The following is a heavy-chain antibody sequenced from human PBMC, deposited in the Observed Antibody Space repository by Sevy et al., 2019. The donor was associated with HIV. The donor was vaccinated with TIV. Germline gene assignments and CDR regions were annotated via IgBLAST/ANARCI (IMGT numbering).Heavy chain of an antibody. CDR3: VKGARYTIPNDAFDI. D-gene: IGHD2-2*02. CDR2: ISGGGGDT. Sequence: GGSLRLSCEASGFTLSSNAMSWVRQAPGKGLEWVSGISGGGGDTFYADSVKGRFTISRDNSKNTLFLQINSLRAEDTALYYCVKGARYTIPNDAFDIWGQGTMVTVSS. CDR1: GFTLSSNA. J-gene: IGHJ3*02. V-gene: IGHV3-23*01.